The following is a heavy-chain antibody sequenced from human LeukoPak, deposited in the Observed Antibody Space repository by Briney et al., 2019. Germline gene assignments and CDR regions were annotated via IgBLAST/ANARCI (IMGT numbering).Heavy chain of an antibody. Sequence: GGSLRLSCAASGFTFSSYAMSWVRQAPGKGLEWVSAISGSGGSTYYADSVKGRFTISRDNSKNTLYLQMNSLRAEDTAVYYCAKDGCSSTSCNTGIDYWGQGTLVTVSS. V-gene: IGHV3-23*01. CDR2: ISGSGGST. J-gene: IGHJ4*02. D-gene: IGHD2-2*02. CDR1: GFTFSSYA. CDR3: AKDGCSSTSCNTGIDY.